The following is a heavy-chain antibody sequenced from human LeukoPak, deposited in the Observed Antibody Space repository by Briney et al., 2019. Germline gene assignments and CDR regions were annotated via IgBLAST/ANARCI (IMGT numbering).Heavy chain of an antibody. CDR3: ARMGPYYDYVWGSYPRSFDC. J-gene: IGHJ4*02. Sequence: GGSLRLSCAASGFTFSNYWMSWVRQAPGKGLEWVASIREDGGDKYYVDSVKGRFTISRDNAKNSLYLQMNSLRAEDTAVYYCARMGPYYDYVWGSYPRSFDCWGQGTLVTVSS. D-gene: IGHD3-16*02. V-gene: IGHV3-7*01. CDR1: GFTFSNYW. CDR2: IREDGGDK.